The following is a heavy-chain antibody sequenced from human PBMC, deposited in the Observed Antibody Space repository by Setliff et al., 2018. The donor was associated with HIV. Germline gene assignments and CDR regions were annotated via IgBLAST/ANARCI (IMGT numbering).Heavy chain of an antibody. Sequence: GGSLRLSCAASGFTFSSYSMNWVRQAPGKGLDWVSAISGSAGSTYYADSVKGRFTISRDNSKNTLYLEMSSLRAEDTATYYCTKDPTPVQLWFFSGYYSESWGQGTVVTVSS. J-gene: IGHJ4*02. CDR3: TKDPTPVQLWFFSGYYSES. D-gene: IGHD1-1*01. V-gene: IGHV3-23*01. CDR1: GFTFSSYS. CDR2: ISGSAGST.